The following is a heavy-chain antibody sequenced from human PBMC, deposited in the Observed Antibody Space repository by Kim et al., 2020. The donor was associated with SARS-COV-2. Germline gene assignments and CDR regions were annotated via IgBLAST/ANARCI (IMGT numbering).Heavy chain of an antibody. CDR2: INHSGRT. D-gene: IGHD3-16*01. CDR3: ARRLSNTSGWGSDDCDL. Sequence: SETLSLTCAVYGGSFSGYYWSWIRQPPGKGLELIGEINHSGRTNYNPSLKSRVTISVDTSKNQFSLKLTSVTAADTAVYYCARRLSNTSGWGSDDCDLWGQGTLVTVSS. CDR1: GGSFSGYY. V-gene: IGHV4-34*01. J-gene: IGHJ4*02.